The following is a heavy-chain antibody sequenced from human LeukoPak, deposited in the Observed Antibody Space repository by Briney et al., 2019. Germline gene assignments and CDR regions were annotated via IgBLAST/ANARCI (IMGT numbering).Heavy chain of an antibody. Sequence: GGSLRLSCAASGFTVSSNYMSWVRQAPGKGLEWVAVISYDGSNEDYTDSVKGRFIISRDDSKNTMSLQMNSLRAEDTAVYYCAKWTAAGTEYYYYYMDVWGKGTTVTVSS. V-gene: IGHV3-30*18. CDR2: ISYDGSNE. CDR3: AKWTAAGTEYYYYYMDV. J-gene: IGHJ6*03. CDR1: GFTVSSNY. D-gene: IGHD6-13*01.